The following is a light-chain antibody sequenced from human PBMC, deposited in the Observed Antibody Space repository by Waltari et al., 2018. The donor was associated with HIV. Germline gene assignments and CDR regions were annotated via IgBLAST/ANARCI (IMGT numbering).Light chain of an antibody. V-gene: IGLV2-23*02. J-gene: IGLJ2*01. CDR2: EVS. Sequence: SALTQPASVSGSPGQPITIPSTATSSDVGRYNLVSWYQQHPGKAPKLMIYEVSKRPSGVSNRFSGSKSGNTASLTISGLQAEDEADYYCCAYAGSTTYVIFGGGTKLTVL. CDR1: SSDVGRYNL. CDR3: CAYAGSTTYVI.